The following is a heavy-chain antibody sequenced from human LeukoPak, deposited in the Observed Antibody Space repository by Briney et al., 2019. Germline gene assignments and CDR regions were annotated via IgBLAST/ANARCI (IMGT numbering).Heavy chain of an antibody. J-gene: IGHJ5*02. CDR1: GFTFSSYW. D-gene: IGHD2-15*01. V-gene: IGHV3-7*01. Sequence: GGSLRLSCAASGFTFSSYWMSWVRQAPGKGLEWVANIKQDGSEKYYADSVKGRFTISRDNSKNTLYLQMNSLRAEDTAVYYCARGLRYCRGGSCYTNWFAPWGKGTRVTVSS. CDR2: IKQDGSEK. CDR3: ARGLRYCRGGSCYTNWFAP.